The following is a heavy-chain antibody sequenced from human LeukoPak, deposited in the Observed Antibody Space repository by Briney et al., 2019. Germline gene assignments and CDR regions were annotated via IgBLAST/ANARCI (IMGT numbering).Heavy chain of an antibody. D-gene: IGHD1-1*01. J-gene: IGHJ4*02. CDR1: GFTFSDYY. V-gene: IGHV3-11*01. Sequence: GGSLRLSCAASGFTFSDYYMSWIRQAPGKGLEGVSYISSSGSTIYHADSVKGRFTISRDNAKNSLYLQMNSLRAEDTAVYYCARDHDWNDEDYWGQGTLVTVSS. CDR2: ISSSGSTI. CDR3: ARDHDWNDEDY.